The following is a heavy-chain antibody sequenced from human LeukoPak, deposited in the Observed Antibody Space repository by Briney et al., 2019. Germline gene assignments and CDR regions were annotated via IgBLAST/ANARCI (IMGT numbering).Heavy chain of an antibody. CDR1: GFTFRSYS. J-gene: IGHJ4*02. V-gene: IGHV3-21*01. CDR3: ATGEGGSYPRLYFDD. D-gene: IGHD1-26*01. Sequence: GGSLRLSCVASGFTFRSYSMHWVRQAPGKGLEWVSSIGSDSTYEYSPDSVKGRFTISRDDAKNSLYLQMNSLRVEDTAVYYCATGEGGSYPRLYFDDWGQGTLVTVSS. CDR2: IGSDSTYE.